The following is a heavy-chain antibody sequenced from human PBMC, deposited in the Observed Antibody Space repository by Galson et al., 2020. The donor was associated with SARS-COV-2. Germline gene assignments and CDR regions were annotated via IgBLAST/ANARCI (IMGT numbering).Heavy chain of an antibody. V-gene: IGHV1-18*01. D-gene: IGHD3-22*01. CDR1: GYTFSNYG. CDR3: ARDPGWLMREYHNTYAMDV. J-gene: IGHJ6*02. CDR2: ISANTGET. Sequence: ASVKVSCKASGYTFSNYGVSWVRQAPGQGLEWVGWISANTGETNFAQRFQDRVTMTTDTSTSTAYMELWSLRSHDTAVYYCARDPGWLMREYHNTYAMDVWGQGPTVTVSS.